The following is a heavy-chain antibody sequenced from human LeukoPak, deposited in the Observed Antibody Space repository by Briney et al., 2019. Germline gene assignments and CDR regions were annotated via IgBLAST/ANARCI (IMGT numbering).Heavy chain of an antibody. CDR1: GFTFRNYW. Sequence: GESLRLSCAASGFTFRNYWMTWVRQAPGKGLEWVANIKEDGSDKYYGDSVKGRFTISRDNAKNSLYLQMNSLRAEDTAVYFCARDQWRLFDYWGQGALVAVSS. J-gene: IGHJ4*02. CDR3: ARDQWRLFDY. V-gene: IGHV3-7*04. D-gene: IGHD2-21*02. CDR2: IKEDGSDK.